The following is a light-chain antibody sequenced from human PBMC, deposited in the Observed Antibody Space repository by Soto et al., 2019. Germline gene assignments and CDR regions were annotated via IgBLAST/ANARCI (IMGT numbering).Light chain of an antibody. CDR1: QSVSSN. CDR3: QQCNNWPPT. V-gene: IGKV3-15*01. Sequence: EIVMTQSPATLSVSPGERATLSCRASQSVSSNLAWYQHKPGQAPRLLIYGASTRATGIPARFSGSGSGTEFTLTISSLQSEDFAVYYCQQCNNWPPTFGQGTKVEIK. CDR2: GAS. J-gene: IGKJ1*01.